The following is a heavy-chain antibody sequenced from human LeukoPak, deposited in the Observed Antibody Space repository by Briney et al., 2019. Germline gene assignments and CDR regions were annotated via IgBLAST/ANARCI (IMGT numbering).Heavy chain of an antibody. D-gene: IGHD3-16*01. V-gene: IGHV4-59*02. J-gene: IGHJ4*02. Sequence: SETLSLTYTVSSGSVNAYYWSWIRQPPGKGLEWIGYVHHSGTTKYNPSFTSRVTVSIDTSKNQFSLNLYSVTTADTAVYYCAREIWGTHDYWGQGTLVTVSS. CDR1: SGSVNAYY. CDR2: VHHSGTT. CDR3: AREIWGTHDY.